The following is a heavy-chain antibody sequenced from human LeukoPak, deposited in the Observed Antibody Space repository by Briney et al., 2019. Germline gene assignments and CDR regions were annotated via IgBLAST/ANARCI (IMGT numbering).Heavy chain of an antibody. CDR2: ISGSGGST. CDR1: GFTFSSYA. J-gene: IGHJ6*02. Sequence: PGGSLRLSCAASGFTFSSYAMSWVRQAPGKGLEGVSAISGSGGSTYYADSEKGRFTISRDNSKNTLYLQMNSLRAEDTAVYYCAKDPRYYDILTGYPDDYGMDVWGQGTTVTVSS. D-gene: IGHD3-9*01. V-gene: IGHV3-23*01. CDR3: AKDPRYYDILTGYPDDYGMDV.